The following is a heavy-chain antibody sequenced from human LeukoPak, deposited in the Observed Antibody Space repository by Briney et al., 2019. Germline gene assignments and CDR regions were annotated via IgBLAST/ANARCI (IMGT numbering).Heavy chain of an antibody. CDR3: ASIVARD. Sequence: PGGSLRLSCAASGFTFSNYGMHWVRQAPGKGLEWVAVIWYDGSNKYYADSVKGRFTISRDNAKNSLYLQMNSLRAEDTAVYYCASIVARDWGQGTLVTVSS. D-gene: IGHD5-12*01. V-gene: IGHV3-33*03. J-gene: IGHJ4*02. CDR2: IWYDGSNK. CDR1: GFTFSNYG.